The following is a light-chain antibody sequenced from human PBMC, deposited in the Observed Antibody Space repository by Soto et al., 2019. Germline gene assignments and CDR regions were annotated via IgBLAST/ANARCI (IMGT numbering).Light chain of an antibody. V-gene: IGLV1-44*01. CDR3: AAWDDSLSGYV. Sequence: QSVLTQPTSASGTPGQRVTISCSGSTSNIGSNTVNWYQQLPGTAPKLLIYSNNQRPSGVPDRFSGSKSGTSASLAISGLQSEDEADYYCAAWDDSLSGYVFGTGTKLTVL. CDR1: TSNIGSNT. J-gene: IGLJ1*01. CDR2: SNN.